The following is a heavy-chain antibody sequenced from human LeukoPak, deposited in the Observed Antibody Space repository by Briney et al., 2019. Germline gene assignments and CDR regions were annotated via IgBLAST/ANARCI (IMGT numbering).Heavy chain of an antibody. J-gene: IGHJ3*02. V-gene: IGHV1-18*01. D-gene: IGHD3-22*01. CDR2: ISAYNGNT. CDR3: ASGPPYDSSGYYYEGDAFDI. CDR1: GYTFISYG. Sequence: ASVKVSCKASGYTFISYGISWVRQAPGQGLEWMGWISAYNGNTNYAQKLQGRVTMTTDTSTSTAYMELRSLRSDDTAVYYCASGPPYDSSGYYYEGDAFDIWGQGTMVTVSS.